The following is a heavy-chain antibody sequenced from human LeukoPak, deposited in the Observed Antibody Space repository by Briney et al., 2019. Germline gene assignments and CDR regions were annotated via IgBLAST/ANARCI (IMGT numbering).Heavy chain of an antibody. D-gene: IGHD2-15*01. V-gene: IGHV3-53*01. J-gene: IGHJ4*02. CDR2: IYSGGST. CDR3: ARDVPKVVVAATRPY. CDR1: GFTVSSNY. Sequence: PGGSLRLSCAASGFTVSSNYMSWVRQAPGKGLEWVSVIYSGGSTYYAGSVKGRFTISRDSSKNTLYLQMNSLRAEDTAVYYCARDVPKVVVAATRPYWGQGTLVTVSS.